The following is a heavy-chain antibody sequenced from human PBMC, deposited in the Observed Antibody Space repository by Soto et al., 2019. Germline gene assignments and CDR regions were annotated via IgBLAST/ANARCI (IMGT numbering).Heavy chain of an antibody. Sequence: QVQLVQSGAEVKKPGSSVKVSCKASGGTFSSYAISWVRQAPGQGLEWMGGIIPIFGTANYAQKFQGRVTITADESTSTGYMELSSLRSEDTAVYYCARGPYNYYDSSGYYNYWGQGTLVTVSS. CDR1: GGTFSSYA. V-gene: IGHV1-69*01. CDR3: ARGPYNYYDSSGYYNY. CDR2: IIPIFGTA. J-gene: IGHJ4*02. D-gene: IGHD3-22*01.